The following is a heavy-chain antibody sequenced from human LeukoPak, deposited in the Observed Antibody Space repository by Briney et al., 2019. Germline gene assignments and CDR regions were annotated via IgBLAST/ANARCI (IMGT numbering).Heavy chain of an antibody. D-gene: IGHD5-18*01. CDR3: ARERYSYGWRDGMDV. CDR2: IWYDGSNK. V-gene: IGHV3-33*01. Sequence: GRSLRLSCAASGFTFSSYGMHWVRQAPGKGLEWVAVIWYDGSNKYYADSVKGRFTISRDNSKNTLYLQMNSLRAEDTAVYYCARERYSYGWRDGMDVWGQGTTVTVSS. CDR1: GFTFSSYG. J-gene: IGHJ6*02.